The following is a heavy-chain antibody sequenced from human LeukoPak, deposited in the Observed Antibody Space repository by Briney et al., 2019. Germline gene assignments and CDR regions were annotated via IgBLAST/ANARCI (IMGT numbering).Heavy chain of an antibody. D-gene: IGHD1-26*01. CDR1: GFTFSSYA. V-gene: IGHV3-23*01. CDR3: AKDRGYYRAFDY. CDR2: ISGSGGST. J-gene: IGHJ4*02. Sequence: GGSLRLSCAASGFTFSSYAMSWVRQAPGKGLEWVSAISGSGGSTYYADSVKGWFTISRDNSKNTLYLQMNSLRAEDTAVYYCAKDRGYYRAFDYWGQGTLVTVSS.